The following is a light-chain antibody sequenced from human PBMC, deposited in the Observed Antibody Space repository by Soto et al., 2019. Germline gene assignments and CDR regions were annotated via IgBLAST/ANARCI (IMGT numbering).Light chain of an antibody. Sequence: EIVLTQSPGTLSLSPGERATLSCRASQSVSSSYLAWYQQKPGQAPRLLIYGASSRATGIPDRFSGSGSGADFTLTISRLEPEDFAVYYCQQYGSSSITFGQGPRLESK. CDR2: GAS. CDR3: QQYGSSSIT. V-gene: IGKV3-20*01. J-gene: IGKJ5*01. CDR1: QSVSSSY.